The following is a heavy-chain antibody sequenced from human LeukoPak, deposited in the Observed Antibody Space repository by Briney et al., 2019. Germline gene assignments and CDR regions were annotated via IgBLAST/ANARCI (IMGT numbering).Heavy chain of an antibody. CDR1: GGSISSSSYY. CDR2: IYYGGSS. D-gene: IGHD3-10*01. J-gene: IGHJ4*02. CDR3: ARFGSRIGTGASFGFES. Sequence: SETLSLTCTVSGGSISSSSYYWGWIRQPPGKGLEWIGSIYYGGSSYYNPCLESRVTISIAPSKSQFSLNLRFVTAADTAVYYCARFGSRIGTGASFGFESWGQGTLVLVSS. V-gene: IGHV4-39*07.